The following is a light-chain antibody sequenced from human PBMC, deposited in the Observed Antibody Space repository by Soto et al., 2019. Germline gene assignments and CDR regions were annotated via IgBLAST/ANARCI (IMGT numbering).Light chain of an antibody. J-gene: IGKJ4*01. V-gene: IGKV3-15*01. CDR2: DAS. CDR1: QNIGRN. Sequence: EIVMTQSPATLSVSPGERATLSCRASQNIGRNLAWYQQIPGQAPRLLFYDASTRATGIPDRFSASGSGTEFTLTITSLQSEDVAFYYCHQYNQCPHPFGGGTKVDI. CDR3: HQYNQCPHP.